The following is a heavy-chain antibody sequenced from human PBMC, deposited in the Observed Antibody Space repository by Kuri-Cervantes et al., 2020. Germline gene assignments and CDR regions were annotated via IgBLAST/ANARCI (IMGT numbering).Heavy chain of an antibody. D-gene: IGHD2-2*01. CDR2: IYYSGST. CDR1: GGSISSYY. V-gene: IGHV4-59*01. J-gene: IGHJ5*02. Sequence: SETLSLTCTVSGGSISSYYWSWIRQPPGKGLEWIGYIYYSGSTNYSPSLKSRVTMSVDTSKNQFSLNLSSVTAADTAVYYCATNRCSSTSCYEYNWFDPWGQGTLVTVSS. CDR3: ATNRCSSTSCYEYNWFDP.